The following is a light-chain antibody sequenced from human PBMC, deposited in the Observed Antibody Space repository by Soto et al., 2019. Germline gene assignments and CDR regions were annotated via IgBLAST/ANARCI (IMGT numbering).Light chain of an antibody. CDR1: SSDVGGYNS. V-gene: IGLV2-8*01. CDR2: AVS. CDR3: SSYSGSINVV. J-gene: IGLJ2*01. Sequence: QSALTQPPCASGSPGQSGTISYTGTSSDVGGYNSVSWYQHHPGKAPKLMIYAVSRRPSRVPDRFSGSKSGNTASLTVSGLQAEDEADYYCSSYSGSINVVFGGGTKLTVL.